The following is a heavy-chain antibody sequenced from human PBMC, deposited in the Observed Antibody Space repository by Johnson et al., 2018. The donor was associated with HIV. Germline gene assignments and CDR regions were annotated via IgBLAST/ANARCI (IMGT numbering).Heavy chain of an antibody. D-gene: IGHD4-23*01. J-gene: IGHJ3*01. CDR1: GFTFSSYA. V-gene: IGHV3-30*04. Sequence: QVQLVESGGGVVQPGRSLRLSCAASGFTFSSYAMHWVRQAPGKGLEWVAVIRYDGSNKYYTDSVKGRFPISRDNSKNTLYLQMNSLRAEDTAVYYCARSEVTAPSPPAGAFDVWGQGTMVTVSS. CDR3: ARSEVTAPSPPAGAFDV. CDR2: IRYDGSNK.